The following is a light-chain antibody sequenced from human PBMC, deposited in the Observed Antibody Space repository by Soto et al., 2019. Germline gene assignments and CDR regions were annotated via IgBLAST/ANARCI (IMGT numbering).Light chain of an antibody. CDR3: LQYSSHSWT. CDR2: DAS. V-gene: IGKV1-5*01. CDR1: RSISDW. J-gene: IGKJ1*01. Sequence: DIQMTQLPSTLTPSVGDRVTITCRASRSISDWLARYQQKPGKAPKLLIFDASTLKSGVSSRFSGSGSGTEFTLTITGLQPEDVATYYCLQYSSHSWTFGQGTKVDIK.